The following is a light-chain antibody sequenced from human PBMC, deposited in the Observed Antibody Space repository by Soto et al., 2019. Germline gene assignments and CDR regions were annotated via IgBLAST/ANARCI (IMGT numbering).Light chain of an antibody. Sequence: PGDSATLSCRASQSVAGYLAWYQQKPGQGPRLLIYDSSTRATGTPARFRGSGSGTDFTLTISSLEPEDFAIYICQHRSSWRMYTFGQGTKVDI. CDR1: QSVAGY. CDR3: QHRSSWRMYT. J-gene: IGKJ2*01. CDR2: DSS. V-gene: IGKV3-11*01.